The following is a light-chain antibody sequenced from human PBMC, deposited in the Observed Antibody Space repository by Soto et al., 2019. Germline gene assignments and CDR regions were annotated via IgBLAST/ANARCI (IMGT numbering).Light chain of an antibody. CDR2: GAS. Sequence: IVLTQSPGTLALSAGEGATLSCRASQSVSSSYLAWYQQKPGQAPRLLIYGASSRATGIPDRFSGSGSGTDFTLTISRLEPEDFAVYYCQQYGSSQWTFGQGTKVDI. J-gene: IGKJ1*01. V-gene: IGKV3-20*01. CDR1: QSVSSSY. CDR3: QQYGSSQWT.